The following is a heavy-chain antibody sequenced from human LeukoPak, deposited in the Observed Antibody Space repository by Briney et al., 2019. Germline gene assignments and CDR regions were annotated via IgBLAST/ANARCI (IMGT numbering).Heavy chain of an antibody. D-gene: IGHD2-15*01. J-gene: IGHJ4*02. CDR2: IYYGGST. Sequence: SETLSLTCTVSGGSISSHYWSWIRQPPGKGLEWIGYIYYGGSTNYNPSLKSRVTISVDTSKNQFSLKLSSVTAADTAVYYCARGSGMVDYWGQGTLVTVSS. CDR1: GGSISSHY. CDR3: ARGSGMVDY. V-gene: IGHV4-59*11.